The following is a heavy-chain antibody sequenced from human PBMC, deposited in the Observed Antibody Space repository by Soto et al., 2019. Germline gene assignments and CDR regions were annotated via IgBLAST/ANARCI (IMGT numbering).Heavy chain of an antibody. CDR2: ISGYNGDT. CDR1: GATFTSYG. V-gene: IGHV1-18*01. J-gene: IGHJ4*02. D-gene: IGHD3-3*02. Sequence: QVQLVQSGAEVKEPGASVKVSCKASGATFTSYGFNWVRQAPGQGLEWMGWISGYNGDTHYAQNFQVRVTRTIDTSTSTAYMELRRLRSDDTAVYYCARGTIFGLVSFDYWGQGTLVTVSS. CDR3: ARGTIFGLVSFDY.